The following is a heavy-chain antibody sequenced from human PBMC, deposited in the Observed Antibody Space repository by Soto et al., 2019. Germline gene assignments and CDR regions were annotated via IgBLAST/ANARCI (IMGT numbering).Heavy chain of an antibody. Sequence: GGSLRLCCTASGLTFGDYAMSWFRQAPGKGLEWVGFIRSKAYGGTTEYAASVKGRFTISRDDSKSIAYLQMNSLKTEDTAVYYCTRTCCSGGSCCLPYYYYGMDVWGQGTTVTVSS. CDR3: TRTCCSGGSCCLPYYYYGMDV. D-gene: IGHD2-15*01. CDR2: IRSKAYGGTT. J-gene: IGHJ6*02. V-gene: IGHV3-49*03. CDR1: GLTFGDYA.